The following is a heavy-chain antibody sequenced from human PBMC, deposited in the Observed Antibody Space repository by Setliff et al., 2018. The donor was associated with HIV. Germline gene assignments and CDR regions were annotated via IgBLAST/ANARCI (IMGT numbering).Heavy chain of an antibody. Sequence: SETLSLTCTVSGGSISNYYWTWIRQSAGKGLEWIGRIYSSGTTNYNPSLKSRVTISVDTPKNQFSLKLSSVTAADTAVYYCASPSDQTAGGFDIWGQGTMVTVSS. CDR2: IYSSGTT. CDR1: GGSISNYY. D-gene: IGHD2-15*01. CDR3: ASPSDQTAGGFDI. V-gene: IGHV4-4*07. J-gene: IGHJ3*02.